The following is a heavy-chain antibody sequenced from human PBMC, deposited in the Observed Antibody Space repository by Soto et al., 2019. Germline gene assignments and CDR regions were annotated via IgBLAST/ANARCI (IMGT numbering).Heavy chain of an antibody. CDR2: IAVGSGYT. CDR3: AAEATAWQQMVSPDY. CDR1: GFTFTHSC. V-gene: IGHV1-58*01. J-gene: IGHJ4*02. Sequence: SVKSSCEAFGFTFTHSCRQRVRQARGQRLAWIGWIAVGSGYTNYAQRFQDRVTLTRDMSTATTYMELSRLTSEDTAIYYCAAEATAWQQMVSPDYWGQGTLVAV. D-gene: IGHD2-8*01.